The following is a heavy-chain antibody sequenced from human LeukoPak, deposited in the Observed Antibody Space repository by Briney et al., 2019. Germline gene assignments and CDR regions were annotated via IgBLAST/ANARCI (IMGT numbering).Heavy chain of an antibody. J-gene: IGHJ4*02. D-gene: IGHD1-1*01. V-gene: IGHV3-74*01. CDR1: GFTFSIYW. CDR3: ARGGLEPVYY. CDR2: IYIDGRST. Sequence: GGSLRLSCAASGFTFSIYWMHWVRQAPGKGLVWVSRIYIDGRSTSYPASVRGRFTISRDNAKNTLYLQMNSLRVDGTAVYYCARGGLEPVYYWGKGTLVTVSS.